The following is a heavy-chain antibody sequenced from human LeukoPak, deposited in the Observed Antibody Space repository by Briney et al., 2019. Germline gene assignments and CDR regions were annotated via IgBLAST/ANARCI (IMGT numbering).Heavy chain of an antibody. V-gene: IGHV1-18*01. Sequence: ASVKVSRKASGYTFTSYGISWVRQAPGQGLEWMGWISAYNGNTNYAQKLQGRVTMTTDTSTSTAYMELRSLRSDDTAVYYCCLRFLEWFVFDPWGQGTLVTVSS. J-gene: IGHJ5*02. CDR3: CLRFLEWFVFDP. CDR2: ISAYNGNT. D-gene: IGHD3-3*01. CDR1: GYTFTSYG.